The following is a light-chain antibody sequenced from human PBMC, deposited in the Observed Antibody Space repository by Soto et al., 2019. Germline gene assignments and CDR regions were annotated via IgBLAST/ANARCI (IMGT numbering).Light chain of an antibody. CDR2: DAS. CDR1: QSISSW. J-gene: IGKJ1*01. Sequence: DIQMTQSPSTLSASVGDRVTITCRASQSISSWLAWYQQKPGKAPKLLIYDASSLESGVPSRFSGSGSGTEFTPTISSLQPDDFATYYCQQYNSYSRSMTFGQGTKV. CDR3: QQYNSYSRSMT. V-gene: IGKV1-5*01.